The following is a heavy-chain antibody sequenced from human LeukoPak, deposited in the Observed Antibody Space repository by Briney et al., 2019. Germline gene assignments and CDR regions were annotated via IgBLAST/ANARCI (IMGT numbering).Heavy chain of an antibody. J-gene: IGHJ4*02. V-gene: IGHV1-2*02. CDR2: INPNSGGT. Sequence: ASVKVSCKASGYTFTGYYMHWVRQAPGQGLEWMGWINPNSGGTNYAQKFQGRVTMTRDTSLSTAYMVLRRLRSDDTAVYFCARGFTPYRSAIDYWAQGTLLTVSS. D-gene: IGHD2-15*01. CDR3: ARGFTPYRSAIDY. CDR1: GYTFTGYY.